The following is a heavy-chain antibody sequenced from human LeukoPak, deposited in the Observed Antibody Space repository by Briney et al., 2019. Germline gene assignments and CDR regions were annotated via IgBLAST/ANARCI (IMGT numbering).Heavy chain of an antibody. Sequence: SETLSLICTVSGGSISSYYWSWIRQPAGKGLEWIGRIYISGSGSTNYNPSLKSRVAMSVDTSKNQFSLKLSSVTAADTAVYYCARDKGRVGVVPKFKYYYYYMDVWGKGTTVTVSS. CDR2: IYISGSGST. J-gene: IGHJ6*03. V-gene: IGHV4-4*07. CDR3: ARDKGRVGVVPKFKYYYYYMDV. D-gene: IGHD3-3*01. CDR1: GGSISSYY.